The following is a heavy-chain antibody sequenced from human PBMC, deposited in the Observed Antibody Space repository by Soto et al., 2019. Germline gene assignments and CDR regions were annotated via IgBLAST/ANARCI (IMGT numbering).Heavy chain of an antibody. CDR3: ARTQYCSGGSCYSFPPYYYYYMDV. D-gene: IGHD2-15*01. Sequence: QVQLQESGPGLVKPSETLSLTCTVSGGSISSYYWSWIRQPPGKGLEWIGYIYYIGSTNYNPPLKSRVTISVDTSKNQFYLNLSSVTAADTAVYYCARTQYCSGGSCYSFPPYYYYYMDVWGKGTTVTVSS. CDR1: GGSISSYY. CDR2: IYYIGST. V-gene: IGHV4-59*01. J-gene: IGHJ6*03.